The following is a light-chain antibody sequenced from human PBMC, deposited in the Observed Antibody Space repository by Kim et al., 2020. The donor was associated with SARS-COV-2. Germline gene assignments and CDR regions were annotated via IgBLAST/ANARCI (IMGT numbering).Light chain of an antibody. J-gene: IGKJ2*01. V-gene: IGKV3-11*01. CDR1: QSVSSY. CDR3: QQRSNWPPIT. CDR2: DAS. Sequence: IVLTQSPATLSLSPGERATLSCRASQSVSSYVAWYQQKPGQAPRLLIYDASNRATGIPARFSGSGSGTDFTLTISSLEPEDFAVYYCQQRSNWPPITFGQGTKLEI.